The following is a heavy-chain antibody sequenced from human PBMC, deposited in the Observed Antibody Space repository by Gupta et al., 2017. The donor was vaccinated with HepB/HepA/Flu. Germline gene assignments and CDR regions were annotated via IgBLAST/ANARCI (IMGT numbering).Heavy chain of an antibody. Sequence: GQGLEWMGGIIPIFGTANYAQKFQGRVTITADESTSTAYMELSSLRSEDTAVYYCARVKGRHYGDYPLDYWGQGTLVTVSS. CDR3: ARVKGRHYGDYPLDY. J-gene: IGHJ4*02. CDR2: IIPIFGTA. V-gene: IGHV1-69*01. D-gene: IGHD4-17*01.